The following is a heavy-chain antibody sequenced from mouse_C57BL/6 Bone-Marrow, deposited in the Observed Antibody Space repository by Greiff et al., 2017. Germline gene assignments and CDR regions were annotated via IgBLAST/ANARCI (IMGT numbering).Heavy chain of an antibody. CDR2: IRSKSNNYAT. D-gene: IGHD1-1*01. V-gene: IGHV10-1*01. CDR1: GFSFNTYA. J-gene: IGHJ3*01. Sequence: DVHLVESGGGLVQPKGSLKLSCAASGFSFNTYAMNWVRQAPGKGLEWVARIRSKSNNYATYYADSVKDRFTISRDDSESMLYLQMNNLKTEDTAMYYCVRRDYGSSYGFAYWGQGTLVTVSA. CDR3: VRRDYGSSYGFAY.